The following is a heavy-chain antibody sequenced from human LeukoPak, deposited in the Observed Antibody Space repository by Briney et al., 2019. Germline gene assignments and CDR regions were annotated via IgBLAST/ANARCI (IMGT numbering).Heavy chain of an antibody. Sequence: PSETLSLTCAVYGGSFSGYYWSWIRQPPGKGLEWIGEINHSGSTNYNPSLKSRVTISVDTSKNQFSLKLSSVTAADTAVYYCASLVVPAASWGRGTLVTVSS. CDR2: INHSGST. J-gene: IGHJ4*02. D-gene: IGHD2-2*01. CDR1: GGSFSGYY. V-gene: IGHV4-34*01. CDR3: ASLVVPAAS.